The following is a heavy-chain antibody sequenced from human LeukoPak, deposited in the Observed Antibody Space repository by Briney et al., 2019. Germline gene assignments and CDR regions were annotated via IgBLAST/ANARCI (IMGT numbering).Heavy chain of an antibody. Sequence: PGGSLRLSCVASEFTFSVSVMSWVRQAPGRGLEWVSSSSGVNTYYAESVKGRFTISRDNSKNTLYLQMSSLTADDTAVYFCTRVHCSSGICYSFDSWGQGTQVTVSS. J-gene: IGHJ4*02. V-gene: IGHV3-23*01. CDR1: EFTFSVSV. CDR3: TRVHCSSGICYSFDS. CDR2: SSSGVNT. D-gene: IGHD2-8*01.